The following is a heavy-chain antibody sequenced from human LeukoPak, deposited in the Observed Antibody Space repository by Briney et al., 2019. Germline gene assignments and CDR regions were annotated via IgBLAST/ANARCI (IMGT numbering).Heavy chain of an antibody. CDR1: GFTVSSSY. J-gene: IGHJ4*02. CDR3: ARNYYDSSGYYFDY. D-gene: IGHD3-22*01. Sequence: GGSLRLSCAASGFTVSSSYMSWVRQAPGKGLEWVSVIYSGGSTYYADSVKGRFTISRDNSKNALYLQMSSLRAEDTAVYHCARNYYDSSGYYFDYWGQGTLVTVSS. V-gene: IGHV3-66*01. CDR2: IYSGGST.